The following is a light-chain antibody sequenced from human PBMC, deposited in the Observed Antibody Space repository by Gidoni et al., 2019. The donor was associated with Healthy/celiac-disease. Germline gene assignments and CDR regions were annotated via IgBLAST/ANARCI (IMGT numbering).Light chain of an antibody. CDR2: AAS. CDR1: QSISSY. Sequence: DIQMTQSPSSLSASVGDSVTITCRASQSISSYLNWYQQKPGKPTKLLIYAASSLQSGDPSRFSGSGSGTDFTLTISSLQPEDFATYYCQQSYSTSWTFGQGTKVEIK. CDR3: QQSYSTSWT. V-gene: IGKV1-39*01. J-gene: IGKJ1*01.